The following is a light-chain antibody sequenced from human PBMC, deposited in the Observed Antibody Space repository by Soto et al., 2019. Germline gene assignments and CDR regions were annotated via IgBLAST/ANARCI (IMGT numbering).Light chain of an antibody. CDR1: QGVSSSY. CDR3: QHYRTS. CDR2: GAS. V-gene: IGKV3-20*01. J-gene: IGKJ4*01. Sequence: EIVLTQSPSTLSLSPGERATLSCRASQGVSSSYLAWYQQKPGQPPRLLIYGASSRATGIPDRFSGSGYGADFTLTITRLEPEDFAVYYCQHYRTSFGGETKVEIK.